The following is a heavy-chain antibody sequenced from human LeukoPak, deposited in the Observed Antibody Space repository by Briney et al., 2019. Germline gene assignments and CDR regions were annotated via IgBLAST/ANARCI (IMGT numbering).Heavy chain of an antibody. CDR2: IYHSGST. CDR1: GGSISSSSYY. J-gene: IGHJ4*02. D-gene: IGHD3-10*01. CDR3: ARHYYGSGSYVPD. Sequence: SETLSLTCTVSGGSISSSSYYWGWIRQPPGKGLEWIGSIYHSGSTYYNPSLKSRVTISVDTSKNQFSLKLSSVTAADTAVYYCARHYYGSGSYVPDWGQGTLVTVSS. V-gene: IGHV4-39*01.